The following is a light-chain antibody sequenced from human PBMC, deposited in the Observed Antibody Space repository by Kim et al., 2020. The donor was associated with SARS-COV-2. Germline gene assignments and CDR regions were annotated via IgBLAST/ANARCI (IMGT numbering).Light chain of an antibody. CDR2: ETS. J-gene: IGKJ4*01. CDR1: QSVGNS. Sequence: LAPEERATLSCRASQSVGNSLAWFQQKPGQAPRLLICETSNRATGIPARFSGSGSGTAFTLTISSLEPEDFAVYYCQQRYNWPLTFGGGTKVDIK. CDR3: QQRYNWPLT. V-gene: IGKV3-11*01.